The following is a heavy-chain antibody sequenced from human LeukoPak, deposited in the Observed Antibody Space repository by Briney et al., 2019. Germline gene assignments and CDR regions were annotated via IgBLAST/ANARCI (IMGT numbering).Heavy chain of an antibody. D-gene: IGHD6-19*01. CDR3: ARVRGIALPGDRYMDV. V-gene: IGHV4-39*02. CDR2: IYYTEST. Sequence: SETLSLTCTVSGGSTSHSGYFWAWIRQPPGKGLEWVGHIYYTESTHYSPSLKSRVTMSFDASRNQFSLNVSSVTAADTAAYYCARVRGIALPGDRYMDVWGKGTTVTVSS. J-gene: IGHJ6*03. CDR1: GGSTSHSGYF.